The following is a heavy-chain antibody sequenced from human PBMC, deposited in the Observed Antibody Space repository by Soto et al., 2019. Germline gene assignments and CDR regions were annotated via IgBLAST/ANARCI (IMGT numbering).Heavy chain of an antibody. D-gene: IGHD3-9*01. CDR2: ISRTGENT. CDR3: VKLRTDWVNDAFEM. CDR1: GFTFSSYA. Sequence: EVPLLESGGGLVQPGGSLRLSCEASGFTFSSYAMSWVRQAPGKGLEWVSAISRTGENTHYADSVKGRFTISRDNSKITLYLQMNSLRAEDTAVYYCVKLRTDWVNDAFEMWGQGTMVTVSS. V-gene: IGHV3-23*01. J-gene: IGHJ3*02.